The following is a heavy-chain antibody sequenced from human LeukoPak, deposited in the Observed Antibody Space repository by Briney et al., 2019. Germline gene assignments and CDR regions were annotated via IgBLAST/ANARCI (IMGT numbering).Heavy chain of an antibody. V-gene: IGHV1-2*06. CDR2: INPNSGGT. D-gene: IGHD4-17*01. Sequence: GASVKVSCKASGYTFTGYYMHWVRQAPGQGLEWMGRINPNSGGTNYAQKFQGRVTMTRDTSISTAYMELSRLRSDDTAVYYCARDLYGDYFMGYWGQGTLVTVSS. CDR1: GYTFTGYY. J-gene: IGHJ4*02. CDR3: ARDLYGDYFMGY.